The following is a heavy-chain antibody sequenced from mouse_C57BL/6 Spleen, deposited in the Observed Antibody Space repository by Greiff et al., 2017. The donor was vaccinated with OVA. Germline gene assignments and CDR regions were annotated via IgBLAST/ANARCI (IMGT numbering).Heavy chain of an antibody. CDR2: IYPGDGDT. D-gene: IGHD1-1*01. CDR1: GYAFSSFW. J-gene: IGHJ2*01. CDR3: ANPYYYGGNFDY. V-gene: IGHV1-82*01. Sequence: QVQLKQSGPELVKPGASVKISCKASGYAFSSFWMNRVKQRPGKGPEWVGRIYPGDGDTNYNGKFKGKATLTTDKSSSTAYMQLISLTSEDSAVYFCANPYYYGGNFDYWGQGTTLTVSS.